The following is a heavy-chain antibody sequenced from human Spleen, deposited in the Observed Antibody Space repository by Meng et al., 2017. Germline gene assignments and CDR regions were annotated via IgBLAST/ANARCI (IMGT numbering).Heavy chain of an antibody. J-gene: IGHJ6*02. D-gene: IGHD3-22*01. V-gene: IGHV1-46*01. CDR2: INPSGGST. CDR3: ARRDRYYYYYYGMDV. CDR1: GYNFSIYY. Sequence: ASVKVSCKTSGYNFSIYYMHWVRQAPGQGLEWMGIINPSGGSTSCAQKFQGRVTMTRDTSTSTVYMELSSLRSEDTAVYYCARRDRYYYYYYGMDVWGQGTTVTVSS.